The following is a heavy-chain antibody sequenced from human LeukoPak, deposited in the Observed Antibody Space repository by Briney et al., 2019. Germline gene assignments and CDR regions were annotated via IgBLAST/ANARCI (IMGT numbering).Heavy chain of an antibody. J-gene: IGHJ3*02. CDR3: ASPKSGFALSVAFNI. CDR1: GGSISDSTYY. V-gene: IGHV4-39*01. CDR2: IYYSGST. Sequence: PSETLSLTCTVSGGSISDSTYYWGWIRQPPGKGLEWIGSIYYSGSTYYNPSLKSRVTISVDTSKNQFSLKMNSVTAADTAVYYCASPKSGFALSVAFNIWGQGTMVTVSS. D-gene: IGHD6-25*01.